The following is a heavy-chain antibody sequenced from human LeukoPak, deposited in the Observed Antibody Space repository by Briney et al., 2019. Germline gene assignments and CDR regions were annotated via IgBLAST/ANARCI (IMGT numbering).Heavy chain of an antibody. J-gene: IGHJ4*02. V-gene: IGHV4-34*01. CDR3: ARGATYSGSYYNY. CDR1: GGSFSAYY. CDR2: INHSGST. D-gene: IGHD1-26*01. Sequence: PSETLSLTCAVYGGSFSAYYWSWIHQPPGKGLEWIGEINHSGSTNYNPSLKSRVTISVDTSKNQFSLNLSSVTAADTAVYYCARGATYSGSYYNYWGQGTLVTVSS.